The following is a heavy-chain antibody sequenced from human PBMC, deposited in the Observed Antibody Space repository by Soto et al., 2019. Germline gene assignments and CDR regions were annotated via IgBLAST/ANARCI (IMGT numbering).Heavy chain of an antibody. V-gene: IGHV3-7*01. D-gene: IGHD3-10*01. CDR3: ARDSGYGSGNSVNHYLDC. Sequence: EQLVASGGGLVQPAGSLRLSCALSGFTLRSYWMSWVRQAPGKGLAGLATIKTDASEKKYVESGKGRCTVFRANAKNSLYLQMDSLRDEDTAVYDCARDSGYGSGNSVNHYLDCWGRGTLVTVSS. CDR2: IKTDASEK. J-gene: IGHJ4*01. CDR1: GFTLRSYW.